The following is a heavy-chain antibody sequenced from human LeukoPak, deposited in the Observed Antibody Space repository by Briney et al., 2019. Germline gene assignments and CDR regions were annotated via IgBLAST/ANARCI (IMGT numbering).Heavy chain of an antibody. CDR2: IYYSGST. CDR1: GGSISSYY. V-gene: IGHV4-59*01. D-gene: IGHD4-17*01. J-gene: IGHJ4*02. CDR3: ARVASDYGDYAPDY. Sequence: KSSETLSLTXTVSGGSISSYYWSWIRQPPGKGLEWIGYIYYSGSTNYNPSLKSRVTISVDTSKNQFSLKLSSVTAADTAVYYCARVASDYGDYAPDYWGQGTLVTVSS.